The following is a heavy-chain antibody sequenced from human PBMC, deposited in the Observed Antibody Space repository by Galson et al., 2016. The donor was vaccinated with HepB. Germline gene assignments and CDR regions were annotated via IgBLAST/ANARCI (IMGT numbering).Heavy chain of an antibody. J-gene: IGHJ4*02. CDR3: ARGRDWAFDY. CDR1: GFPFTSFS. Sequence: SLRLSCAASGFPFTSFSMNWVRQAPGKGLEWVSYISFNSDNKRYIDSVMGRFIISRDNVRNSMYLQMNSLRDEDTAVYYCARGRDWAFDYWGQGVLVTVSS. D-gene: IGHD3/OR15-3a*01. V-gene: IGHV3-48*02. CDR2: ISFNSDNK.